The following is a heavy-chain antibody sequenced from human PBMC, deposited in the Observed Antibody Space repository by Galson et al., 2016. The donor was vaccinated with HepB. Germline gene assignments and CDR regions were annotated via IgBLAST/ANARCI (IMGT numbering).Heavy chain of an antibody. CDR1: GFSLSTSGVA. CDR3: ANRLYYGFWSGYYDAFDI. CDR2: IYWDGDD. J-gene: IGHJ3*02. V-gene: IGHV2-5*02. Sequence: PALVKPTQTLTLTCTCSGFSLSTSGVAVGWIRQPPGKALEWLALIYWDGDDRYSPALQNRLTIAKDTSKNQVVLTMTNMDPADTATYYCANRLYYGFWSGYYDAFDIWGPGTMVTVSS. D-gene: IGHD3-3*01.